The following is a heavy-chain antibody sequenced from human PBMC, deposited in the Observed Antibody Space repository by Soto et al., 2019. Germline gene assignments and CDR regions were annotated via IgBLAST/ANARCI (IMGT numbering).Heavy chain of an antibody. CDR2: IYHSGST. CDR3: ARVPDR. CDR1: GGSLSSGGYS. J-gene: IGHJ5*02. V-gene: IGHV4-30-2*01. D-gene: IGHD2-2*01. Sequence: PSETLFLTCAVSGGSLSSGGYSWSWIRQPPGKGLEWIGYIYHSGSTYYNPSLKSRVTISVDRSKNQFSLKLSSVTAEDTAVYYCARVPDRWGQGTLDTVSS.